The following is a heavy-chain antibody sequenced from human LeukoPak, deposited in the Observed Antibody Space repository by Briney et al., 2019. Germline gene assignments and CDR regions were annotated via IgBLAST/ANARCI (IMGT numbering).Heavy chain of an antibody. J-gene: IGHJ4*02. CDR1: GGSFSGHY. Sequence: PSETLSLTCAVYGGSFSGHYWNWIRQPPGKGLEWIGEIKHSGIRNYNPSLKSRVTISLDTSKNQFSLKLSSVTAADTAVYYCARHADPIAVASFDYWGQGTLVTVSS. V-gene: IGHV4-34*01. D-gene: IGHD6-19*01. CDR3: ARHADPIAVASFDY. CDR2: IKHSGIR.